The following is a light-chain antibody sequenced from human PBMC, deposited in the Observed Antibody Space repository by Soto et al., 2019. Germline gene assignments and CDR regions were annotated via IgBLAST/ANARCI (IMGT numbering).Light chain of an antibody. V-gene: IGKV3-15*01. CDR3: QNYNYWPPAT. CDR1: QSIRSN. J-gene: IGKJ4*01. Sequence: EIVMTQSPATLSVSPGERGTLSCRASQSIRSNVAWYQQRPGQAPRLLIFGASVRATGVPDRFSGSGSGTDFPLTINSLQSEDSAVYYCQNYNYWPPATFGGGTKVEI. CDR2: GAS.